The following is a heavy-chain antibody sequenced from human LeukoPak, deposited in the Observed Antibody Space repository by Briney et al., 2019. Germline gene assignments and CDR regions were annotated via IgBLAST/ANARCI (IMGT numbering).Heavy chain of an antibody. D-gene: IGHD3-16*01. CDR2: IYYSGAT. J-gene: IGHJ4*02. V-gene: IGHV4-59*01. CDR3: ARGTVQMGMGERFFDF. CDR1: GGYINTYY. Sequence: SETLSLTCSVSGGYINTYYWTWIRLSPGKGPDWIGYIYYSGATNYNPSLKSRVSMSVDTSRNQFSLRLSSVTAADTAIYYCARGTVQMGMGERFFDFWGQGTLVTVSS.